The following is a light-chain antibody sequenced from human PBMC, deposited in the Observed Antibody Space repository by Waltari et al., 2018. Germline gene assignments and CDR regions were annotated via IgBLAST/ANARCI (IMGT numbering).Light chain of an antibody. CDR1: NSNIGSNY. J-gene: IGLJ2*01. CDR2: MSN. CDR3: AAWDDSLNVIL. V-gene: IGLV1-47*01. Sequence: QSVLTQPPSASEPTGQRVTIPCSGRNSNIGSNYVYWYQQLPGTTPKLVIYMSNQRPSGGPDRFSGSKSGTSASLAISGLRSDDEADYYCAAWDDSLNVILFGGGTKLTVL.